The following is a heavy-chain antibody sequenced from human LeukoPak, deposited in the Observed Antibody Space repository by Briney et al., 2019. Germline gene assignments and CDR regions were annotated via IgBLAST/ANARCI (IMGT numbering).Heavy chain of an antibody. CDR3: ARAPPITRGPCDP. J-gene: IGHJ5*02. V-gene: IGHV1-2*02. Sequence: ASVKVSCKASGYTFTGYYMHWVRQAPGQGLEWMGWINPNSGGTIYAQKFQGRVTMTRDTSISTVYMELSRLRSDDTAVYYCARAPPITRGPCDPWGQGTLVTVSS. D-gene: IGHD3-10*01. CDR1: GYTFTGYY. CDR2: INPNSGGT.